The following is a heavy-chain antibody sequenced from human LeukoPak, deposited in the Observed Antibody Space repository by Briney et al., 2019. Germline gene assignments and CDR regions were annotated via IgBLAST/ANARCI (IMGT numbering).Heavy chain of an antibody. D-gene: IGHD6-13*01. Sequence: ASVKVSCKASGYTFTGYYMHWVRQAPGQGLEWMGWINPNSGGTNYAQKFQGRVTMTRDTSISTAYMELSRLRSDDTAVYCCAREVAAAGKGDSAWFDPWGQGTLVTVSS. CDR1: GYTFTGYY. CDR2: INPNSGGT. J-gene: IGHJ5*02. V-gene: IGHV1-2*02. CDR3: AREVAAAGKGDSAWFDP.